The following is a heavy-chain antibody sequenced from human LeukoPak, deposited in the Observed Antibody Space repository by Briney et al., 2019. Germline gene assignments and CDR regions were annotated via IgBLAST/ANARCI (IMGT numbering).Heavy chain of an antibody. CDR1: GYSFSSYW. CDR2: IYPGDSDT. Sequence: GESLKISCKASGYSFSSYWIAWVRQMPGKGLEWMGIIYPGDSDTRYSPSFQGQVTISADKSISTAYLQWSSLKASDTAMYYCARQEYSSSAPDDYWGQGTLVTVSS. D-gene: IGHD6-6*01. J-gene: IGHJ4*02. CDR3: ARQEYSSSAPDDY. V-gene: IGHV5-51*01.